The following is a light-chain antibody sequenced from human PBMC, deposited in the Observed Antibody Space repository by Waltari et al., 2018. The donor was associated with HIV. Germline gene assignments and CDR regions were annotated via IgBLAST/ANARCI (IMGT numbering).Light chain of an antibody. CDR3: QSADSTGSYPDV. CDR1: ALPKQY. J-gene: IGLJ1*01. V-gene: IGLV3-25*03. CDR2: KDN. Sequence: SYELTQPPSVSVSPGQTARTTCSGDALPKQYAYWYQQKPGQAPLLVIYKDNERPSGIPERFSGSSSGTTVTLTISGVHTEDEADYYCQSADSTGSYPDVFGTGTKVTVL.